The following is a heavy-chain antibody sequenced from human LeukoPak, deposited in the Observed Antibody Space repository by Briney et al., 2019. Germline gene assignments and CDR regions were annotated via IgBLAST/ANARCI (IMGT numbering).Heavy chain of an antibody. CDR1: GFTFDDYA. Sequence: PGRSLRLSCAASGFTFDDYAMHSVRQAPGKGLELVSGISWNSGSIGYADSVKGRFTISRDNAKNSLYLQMNSLRAEDMALYYCAKGGGGYYYYYYMDVWGKGTTVTVSS. D-gene: IGHD2-15*01. CDR2: ISWNSGSI. CDR3: AKGGGGYYYYYYMDV. J-gene: IGHJ6*03. V-gene: IGHV3-9*03.